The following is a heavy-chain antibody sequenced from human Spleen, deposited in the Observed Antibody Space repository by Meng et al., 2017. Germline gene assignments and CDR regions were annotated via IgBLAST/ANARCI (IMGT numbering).Heavy chain of an antibody. CDR1: GFTFSDYY. D-gene: IGHD4-17*01. Sequence: GGSLRLSCAASGFTFSDYYMNWVRQAPGKGLEWVSSISSSSTIYYADSVKGRFTISRDNAKNSLYLQMNSLRAEDTAVYYCAATADYNYYGLDIWGQGTTVTVSS. CDR2: ISSSSTI. CDR3: AATADYNYYGLDI. V-gene: IGHV3-69-1*02. J-gene: IGHJ6*02.